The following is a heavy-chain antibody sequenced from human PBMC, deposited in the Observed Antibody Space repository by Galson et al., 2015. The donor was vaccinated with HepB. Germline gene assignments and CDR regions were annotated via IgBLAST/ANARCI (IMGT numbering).Heavy chain of an antibody. CDR3: ARVESVHYYYAMDV. J-gene: IGHJ6*02. V-gene: IGHV3-7*03. CDR2: IKQDGSEK. D-gene: IGHD5/OR15-5a*01. CDR1: GSTVSGYW. Sequence: SLRLSCAASGSTVSGYWMSWVRQAPGKGLELVANIKQDGSEKYYVDSVKGRFTISRDNAKNSVFLQMDSLRADDTAVYYCARVESVHYYYAMDVWGQGTTVTVSS.